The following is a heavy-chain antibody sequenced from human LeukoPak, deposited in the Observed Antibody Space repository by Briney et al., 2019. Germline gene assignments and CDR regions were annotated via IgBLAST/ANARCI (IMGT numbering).Heavy chain of an antibody. J-gene: IGHJ4*02. CDR3: ARNFPSGRYDSSGYYFLIGY. V-gene: IGHV1-46*01. CDR1: GYAFTGYY. Sequence: GASVKVSCKASGYAFTGYYIHWVRQAPGQGLEWMGIINPSGGSTSYAQKFQGRVTMTRDMSTSTAYMELSRLRSDDTAVYYCARNFPSGRYDSSGYYFLIGYWGQGTLVTVSS. CDR2: INPSGGST. D-gene: IGHD3-22*01.